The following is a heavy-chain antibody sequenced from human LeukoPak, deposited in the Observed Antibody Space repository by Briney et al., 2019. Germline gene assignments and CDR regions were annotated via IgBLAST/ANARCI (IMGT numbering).Heavy chain of an antibody. Sequence: PGGSLRLSCAASGFTFSSYSMNWVRQAPGEGLEWVSSISSSSSYIYYADSVKGRFTISRDNSKSTLYLQMNSLRAEDTAVYYCAKTLSSSGRTGNDYWGQGTLVTVSS. CDR2: ISSSSSYI. CDR3: AKTLSSSGRTGNDY. J-gene: IGHJ4*02. D-gene: IGHD6-13*01. V-gene: IGHV3-21*01. CDR1: GFTFSSYS.